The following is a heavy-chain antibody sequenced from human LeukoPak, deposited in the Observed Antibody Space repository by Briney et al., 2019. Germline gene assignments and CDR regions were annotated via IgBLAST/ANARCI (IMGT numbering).Heavy chain of an antibody. CDR2: IYYSGIT. V-gene: IGHV4-59*08. CDR1: GGSISSYY. J-gene: IGHJ4*02. D-gene: IGHD3-10*01. CDR3: ARGSVPDY. Sequence: SETLSLTCTVSGGSISSYYWSWIRQPPGKGLEWIGYIYYSGITNYNPSLKSRVTISVDTSKNQFSLKLNSVTAADTAVYYCARGSVPDYWGQGTLVTVSS.